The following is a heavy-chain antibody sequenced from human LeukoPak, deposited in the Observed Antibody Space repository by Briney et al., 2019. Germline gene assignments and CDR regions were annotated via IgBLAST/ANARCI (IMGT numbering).Heavy chain of an antibody. CDR3: AKIWLYGSGNQVGAFDI. CDR2: IYSGGST. Sequence: GGSLRLSCAASGFTVSSNYMSWVRQAPGKGLEWVSVIYSGGSTYYADSVKGRFTISRDNSKNTLYLQMSSLRAEDTAVYYCAKIWLYGSGNQVGAFDIWGQGTMVTVSS. V-gene: IGHV3-53*01. J-gene: IGHJ3*02. D-gene: IGHD3-10*01. CDR1: GFTVSSNY.